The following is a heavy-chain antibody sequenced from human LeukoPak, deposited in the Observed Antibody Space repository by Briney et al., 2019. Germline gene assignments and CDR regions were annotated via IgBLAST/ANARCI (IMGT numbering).Heavy chain of an antibody. CDR1: GFTFSSYP. CDR3: ARGKFFDI. Sequence: GGSLRLSCEASGFTFSSYPMDWVRQAPGKGLEWVAIISDDGTNRYYADSVKGRFTISRDDSNNTVYLQMNSLRVDDTAIYFCARGKFFDIWSQGTMVTVSS. V-gene: IGHV3-30-3*01. J-gene: IGHJ3*02. CDR2: ISDDGTNR.